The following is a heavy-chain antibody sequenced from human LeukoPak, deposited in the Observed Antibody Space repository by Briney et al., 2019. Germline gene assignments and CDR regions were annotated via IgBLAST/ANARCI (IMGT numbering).Heavy chain of an antibody. CDR1: AFTFKTYT. D-gene: IGHD5-24*01. CDR3: ARTVEGHFDF. J-gene: IGHJ4*02. V-gene: IGHV3-21*01. Sequence: GGPLRLSCVASAFTFKTYTLNWVRQTPGKGLEWVSYISTAGNLINYADSVRGRFTISRDNAKNSLYLYMSSLTPEDTAVYYCARTVEGHFDFRGQGTLVTVSS. CDR2: ISTAGNLI.